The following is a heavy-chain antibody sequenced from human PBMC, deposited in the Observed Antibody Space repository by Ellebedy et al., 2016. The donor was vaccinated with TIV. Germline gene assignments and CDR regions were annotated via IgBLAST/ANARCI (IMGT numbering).Heavy chain of an antibody. Sequence: GSLRLXXAVYGGSFSGYYWSWIRQPPGKGLEWIGEINHSGSTNYNPSLKSRVTISVDTSKNQFSLKLSSVTAADTAVYYCARVFGSLPAAPYWYFDLWGRGTLVTVSS. J-gene: IGHJ2*01. V-gene: IGHV4-34*01. CDR1: GGSFSGYY. CDR3: ARVFGSLPAAPYWYFDL. D-gene: IGHD2-2*01. CDR2: INHSGST.